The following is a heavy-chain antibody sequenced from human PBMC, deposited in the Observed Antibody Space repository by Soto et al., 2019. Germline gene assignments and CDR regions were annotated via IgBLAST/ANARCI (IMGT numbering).Heavy chain of an antibody. CDR1: GGSISSYY. D-gene: IGHD7-27*01. Sequence: SETLSLTCTVSGGSISSYYWSWIRQPPGKGLEWIGYIYYSGSTNYNPSLKSRVTISVDTSKNQFSLKLRSVTAVDTAGYYCARQDWGYFDYWGQGTLVTVSS. V-gene: IGHV4-59*08. CDR2: IYYSGST. CDR3: ARQDWGYFDY. J-gene: IGHJ4*02.